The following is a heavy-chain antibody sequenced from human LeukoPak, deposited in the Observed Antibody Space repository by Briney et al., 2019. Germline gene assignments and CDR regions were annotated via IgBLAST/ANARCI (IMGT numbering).Heavy chain of an antibody. J-gene: IGHJ4*02. CDR2: IIPIFGTA. CDR1: GGTFSSYA. Sequence: SVKVSCKASGGTFSSYAISWVRQAPGQGLEWMGGIIPIFGTANYAQKFQGRVTITADKSTSTAYMELSSLRSEDTAVYYCATSYFDILTGYRPLSYWGQGTLVTVSS. CDR3: ATSYFDILTGYRPLSY. V-gene: IGHV1-69*06. D-gene: IGHD3-9*01.